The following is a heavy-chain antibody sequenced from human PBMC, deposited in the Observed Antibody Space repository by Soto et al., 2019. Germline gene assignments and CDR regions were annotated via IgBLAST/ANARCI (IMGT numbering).Heavy chain of an antibody. Sequence: QVQLQESGPGLVKPSETLSLTCNVSVGPSSGYHWSWIRPSPGKGLEWIGYVYSNANTKYNPSPRSRVTLSVDTARNQFSLKLTSVTAADTAVYYCARAGRVTIFGVKDWAGFDYWGQGTLVTVSS. CDR1: VGPSSGYH. CDR2: VYSNANT. V-gene: IGHV4-59*01. CDR3: ARAGRVTIFGVKDWAGFDY. D-gene: IGHD3-3*01. J-gene: IGHJ4*02.